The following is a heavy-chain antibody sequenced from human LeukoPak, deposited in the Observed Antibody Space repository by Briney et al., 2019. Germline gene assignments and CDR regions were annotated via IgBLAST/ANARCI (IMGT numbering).Heavy chain of an antibody. D-gene: IGHD1-26*01. V-gene: IGHV4-39*01. Sequence: SETLSLTCTVSGGSISSSGCYWGWIRQPPGKGLEWIASIYYSGSTYYNPSLKSRVTISVDTSKNQLSLKLSSLTSADTAVYYCARHEYSGSYYGLSWFDPWGQGTLVTVSS. CDR2: IYYSGST. CDR3: ARHEYSGSYYGLSWFDP. CDR1: GGSISSSGCY. J-gene: IGHJ5*02.